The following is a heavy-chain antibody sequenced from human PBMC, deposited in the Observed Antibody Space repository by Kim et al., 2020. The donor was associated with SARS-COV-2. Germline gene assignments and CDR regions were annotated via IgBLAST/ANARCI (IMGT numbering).Heavy chain of an antibody. J-gene: IGHJ3*02. CDR2: INSDGSYT. CDR1: GFTFSRHW. Sequence: GGSLRLSCEASGFTFSRHWMHWVRQVPGKGLVWVSRINSDGSYTNYADSVKGRFTTSRDNAKNTLYLQMNSLRAEDTAVYYCASRDILTLRDGFDIWGQGTMVTVSS. CDR3: ASRDILTLRDGFDI. V-gene: IGHV3-74*01. D-gene: IGHD3-9*01.